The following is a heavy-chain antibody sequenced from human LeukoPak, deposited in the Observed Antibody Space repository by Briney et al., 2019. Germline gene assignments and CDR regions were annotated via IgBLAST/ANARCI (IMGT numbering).Heavy chain of an antibody. V-gene: IGHV1-69*05. CDR3: ATEPSIAARRSPPP. CDR1: GGTFSSYA. CDR2: IIPIFGTA. Sequence: SVKVSCKASGGTFSSYAISWVRQAPGQGLEWMGRIIPIFGTANYAQEFQGRVTITTDESTSTAYMELSSLRSEDTAVYYCATEPSIAARRSPPPWGQGTLVTVSS. J-gene: IGHJ5*02. D-gene: IGHD6-6*01.